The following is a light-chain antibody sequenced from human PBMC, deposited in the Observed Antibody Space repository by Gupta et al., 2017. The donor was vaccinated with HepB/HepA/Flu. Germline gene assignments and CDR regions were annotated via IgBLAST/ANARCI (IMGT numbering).Light chain of an antibody. CDR1: QSISNY. J-gene: IGKJ1*01. CDR2: AAS. CDR3: QQSYSNPRT. V-gene: IGKV1-39*01. Sequence: DIQMTQSPSSLSASVGDRVTISCRASQSISNYLNWYQQKLGKAPKLLIYAASSLQSGVPSRFSGSGSGTDFTLTIISLQPEDFATYYCQQSYSNPRTFGQGTKVEIK.